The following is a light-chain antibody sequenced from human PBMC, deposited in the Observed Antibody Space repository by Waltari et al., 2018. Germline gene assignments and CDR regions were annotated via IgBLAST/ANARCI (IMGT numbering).Light chain of an antibody. V-gene: IGKV1-27*01. CDR3: QQYYSSPT. Sequence: DIQMTQSPSSLSASVGDTVTITCRASQTFSSSLAWYQQKPGKAPKLLIYSASNLESGVPSMFSGSKSGTDFTLTISSLQPEDIANYFCQQYYSSPTFGGGTKVEIK. CDR2: SAS. CDR1: QTFSSS. J-gene: IGKJ4*01.